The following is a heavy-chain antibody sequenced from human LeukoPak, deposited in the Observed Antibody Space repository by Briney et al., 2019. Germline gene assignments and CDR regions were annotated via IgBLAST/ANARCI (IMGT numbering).Heavy chain of an antibody. CDR2: ISGSGGST. CDR1: GFTFSTYA. D-gene: IGHD3-10*01. Sequence: GGSLRLSCAASGFTFSTYAMNWVRQAPGKGLGWVSAISGSGGSTYYADSVKGRFTISRDNSKNTLYLQMNSLRAEDTAVYYCAKRNGISGSYSFDYWGQGTLVTVSS. J-gene: IGHJ4*02. V-gene: IGHV3-23*01. CDR3: AKRNGISGSYSFDY.